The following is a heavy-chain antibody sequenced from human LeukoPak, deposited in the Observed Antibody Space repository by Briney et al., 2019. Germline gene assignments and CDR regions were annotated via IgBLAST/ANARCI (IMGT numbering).Heavy chain of an antibody. CDR3: TKETVVVPADDYFSP. CDR2: IHYSGRT. Sequence: SETLSLTCSVSGGSINGDYWSWIRQAPGKGLEWIGYIHYSGRTSYNPSLKSRVTISVDTSKNQFSLRLASVTAADTAVYYCTKETVVVPADDYFSPWGQGTLVTVSS. D-gene: IGHD2-21*01. J-gene: IGHJ5*02. CDR1: GGSINGDY. V-gene: IGHV4-59*01.